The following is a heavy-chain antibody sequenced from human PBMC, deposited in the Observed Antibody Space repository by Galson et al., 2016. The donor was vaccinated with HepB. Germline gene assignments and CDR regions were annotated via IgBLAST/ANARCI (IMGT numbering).Heavy chain of an antibody. CDR3: ARVKRGYSSGYYYYYGMDV. D-gene: IGHD5-18*01. V-gene: IGHV3-11*04. CDR2: ISSSGNTI. CDR1: GFTFSDYY. J-gene: IGHJ6*02. Sequence: SLRLSCAASGFTFSDYYVTWIRQAPGKGLEWVSYISSSGNTIYYADSVKGRFTISRDNAKTSLYVHMNSLRAEDTAVYYCARVKRGYSSGYYYYYGMDVWGQGTTVTVSS.